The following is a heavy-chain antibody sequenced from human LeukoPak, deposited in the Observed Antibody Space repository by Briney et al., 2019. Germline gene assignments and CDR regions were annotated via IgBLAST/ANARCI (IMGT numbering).Heavy chain of an antibody. CDR3: ARVDPYLQWLGNDY. CDR1: GFTFSSYA. CDR2: ISSSSSYI. D-gene: IGHD6-19*01. V-gene: IGHV3-21*01. Sequence: GGSLRLSCAASGFTFSSYAMSWVRQAPGKGLEWVSSISSSSSYIYYADSVKGRFTISRDNAKNSLYLQMNSLRAEDTAVYYCARVDPYLQWLGNDYWGQGTLVTVSS. J-gene: IGHJ4*02.